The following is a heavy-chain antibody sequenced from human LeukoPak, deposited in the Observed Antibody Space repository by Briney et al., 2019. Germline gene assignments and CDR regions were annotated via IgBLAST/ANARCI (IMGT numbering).Heavy chain of an antibody. J-gene: IGHJ3*02. Sequence: SQTLSLTCTVSGCSISSGDSYWSWIRQPPGKGLEWFGYIYYSESTYYNPSLKSRVTITVETPKNQFSLKLSPVTAADTAVYYCARRNSYSYVAFDIWGQGTMVTVSS. V-gene: IGHV4-30-4*01. CDR2: IYYSEST. CDR1: GCSISSGDSY. CDR3: ARRNSYSYVAFDI. D-gene: IGHD5-18*01.